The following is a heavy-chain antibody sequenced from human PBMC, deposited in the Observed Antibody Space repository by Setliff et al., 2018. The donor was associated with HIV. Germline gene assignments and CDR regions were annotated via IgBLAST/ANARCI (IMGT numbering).Heavy chain of an antibody. CDR1: GFTFSNFA. V-gene: IGHV3-30*01. CDR3: ASARIPTGGTSTSFDY. CDR2: ISYDGSTT. J-gene: IGHJ4*02. Sequence: GGSLRLSCVASGFTFSNFAMYWVRQAPGKGLEWVSAISYDGSTTYYADSVKGRFTISRDNSKNTLYVQVNSPRPEDTGVYYCASARIPTGGTSTSFDYWGQGTLVTVSS. D-gene: IGHD1-1*01.